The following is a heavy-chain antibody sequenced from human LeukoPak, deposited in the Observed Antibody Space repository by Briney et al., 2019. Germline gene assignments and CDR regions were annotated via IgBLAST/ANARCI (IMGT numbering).Heavy chain of an antibody. CDR1: ESSFSNSW. V-gene: IGHV3-74*03. Sequence: GGSPRLSCAAFESSFSNSWMHWVRQVPGKGLLWVALITTDGSKTTYADSVRGRFTISRDNAKNTLYLQMNSLRAEDTAVYYCTRDRHYTMDAWGQGTTVTVSS. CDR2: ITTDGSKT. J-gene: IGHJ6*02. CDR3: TRDRHYTMDA.